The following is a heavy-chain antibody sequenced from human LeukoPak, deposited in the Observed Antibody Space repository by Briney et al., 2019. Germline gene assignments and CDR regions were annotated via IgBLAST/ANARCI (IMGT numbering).Heavy chain of an antibody. D-gene: IGHD1-26*01. CDR1: GFTFSSYG. CDR2: MSYDGSNK. J-gene: IGHJ5*02. CDR3: AKDRFEWELSWFDP. Sequence: GRSLRLSCAASGFTFSSYGMHWVRQAPGKGLEWVAVMSYDGSNKYYADSVKGRFTISRDNSKNTLYLQMNSLRAEDTAVYYCAKDRFEWELSWFDPWGQGTLVTVSS. V-gene: IGHV3-30*18.